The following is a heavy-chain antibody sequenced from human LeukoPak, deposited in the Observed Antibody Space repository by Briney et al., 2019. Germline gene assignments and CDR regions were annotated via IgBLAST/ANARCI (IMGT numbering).Heavy chain of an antibody. J-gene: IGHJ4*02. Sequence: GGSLRLSCAASGFTFANYWMSWVRQAPGKGLEWVANIKQDGSERNYVDSVKGRFTISRDNAKNSLYLQMNSLRAEDTAVYYCARTSYNWNSCFDYWGQGTLVTVSS. CDR2: IKQDGSER. CDR1: GFTFANYW. V-gene: IGHV3-7*05. CDR3: ARTSYNWNSCFDY. D-gene: IGHD1-7*01.